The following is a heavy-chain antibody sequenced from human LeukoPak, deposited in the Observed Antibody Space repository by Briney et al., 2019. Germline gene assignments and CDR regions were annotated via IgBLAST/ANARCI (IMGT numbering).Heavy chain of an antibody. CDR3: AHVYAPYYYDSSGYYYYFDY. Sequence: SGPTLVNPTQTLTLTCTFSGFSLSTSGVGVGWIRQPPGKALEWLALIYWDDDKRYSPSLKSRLTITKDTSKNQVVLTMTNMDPVDTATYYCAHVYAPYYYDSSGYYYYFDYWGQGTLVTVSS. V-gene: IGHV2-5*02. CDR1: GFSLSTSGVG. D-gene: IGHD3-22*01. J-gene: IGHJ4*02. CDR2: IYWDDDK.